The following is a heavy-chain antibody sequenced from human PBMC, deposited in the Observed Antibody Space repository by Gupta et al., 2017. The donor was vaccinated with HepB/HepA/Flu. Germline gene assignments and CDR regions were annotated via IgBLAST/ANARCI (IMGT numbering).Heavy chain of an antibody. Sequence: QVQLQQWGAGLLKPSETLSLTCAVYGGSFSGNYWNWIRQSPEKGLEWIGEIKHTGSTNYNPSLKSRVTISVDTSKNQFSLKLSSVTAADTAVYYCARVSIAARPRWFDPWGQGTLVTVSS. CDR1: GGSFSGNY. D-gene: IGHD6-6*01. J-gene: IGHJ5*02. CDR3: ARVSIAARPRWFDP. CDR2: IKHTGST. V-gene: IGHV4-34*01.